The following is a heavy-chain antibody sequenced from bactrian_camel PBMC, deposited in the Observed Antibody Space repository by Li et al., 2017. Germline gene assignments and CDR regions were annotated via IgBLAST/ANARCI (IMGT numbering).Heavy chain of an antibody. CDR2: IFTSDDST. V-gene: IGHV3S1*01. Sequence: VQLVESGGGSVQAGGSLRLPCAAPRAIYHSNCMGWFRQAPGKGREKVAAIFTSDDSTDYADDVKGRFTISRDDSKDTVYLQMNSLKTEDTAMYYCGKGFIAQTIPSSQGTQVTVS. CDR1: RAIYHSNC. J-gene: IGHJ4*01. D-gene: IGHD2*01.